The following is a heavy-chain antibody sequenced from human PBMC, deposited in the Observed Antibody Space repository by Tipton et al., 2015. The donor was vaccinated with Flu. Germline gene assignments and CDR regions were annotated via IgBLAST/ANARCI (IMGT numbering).Heavy chain of an antibody. CDR1: GFTFPVFA. CDR2: INQDGSEK. J-gene: IGHJ4*02. CDR3: ARAVAAAGSY. V-gene: IGHV3-7*01. Sequence: GSLRLSCVASGFTFPVFAMTWVRQAPGKGLEWVANINQDGSEKYSVDSVKGRFTISRDNAKNSLYLQMNSLRAEDTAVYYCARAVAAAGSYWGQGTLVTVSS. D-gene: IGHD6-13*01.